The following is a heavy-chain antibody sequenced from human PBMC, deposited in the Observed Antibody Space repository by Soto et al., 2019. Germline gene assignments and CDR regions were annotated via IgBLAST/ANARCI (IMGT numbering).Heavy chain of an antibody. CDR1: GDSVSSNSAA. J-gene: IGHJ3*02. CDR3: AREGSYSSSWSDAFDI. V-gene: IGHV6-1*01. Sequence: QSQTLSLTCAISGDSVSSNSAAWNWIRQSPSRGLEWLGRTYYRSKWYNDYAVSVKSRITINPDTSKNQFSLQLNSVTPEDTAVYYCAREGSYSSSWSDAFDIWGQGTMVTVSS. D-gene: IGHD6-13*01. CDR2: TYYRSKWYN.